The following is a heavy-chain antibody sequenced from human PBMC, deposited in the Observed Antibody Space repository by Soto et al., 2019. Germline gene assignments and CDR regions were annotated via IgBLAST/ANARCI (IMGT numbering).Heavy chain of an antibody. Sequence: QVQLVESGGGVVQPGKSLRLSCAASGFTFSSFGLHWVRQAPGKGLEWVAVISYDGNHKHYSDSVKGRFTISRDNSKNMLYLQMNSLRPDDTSLYYCAKDVGPVVPDATQMDGLLEHWGHGTLVTVSA. CDR1: GFTFSSFG. J-gene: IGHJ1*01. CDR3: AKDVGPVVPDATQMDGLLEH. V-gene: IGHV3-30*18. D-gene: IGHD2-2*01. CDR2: ISYDGNHK.